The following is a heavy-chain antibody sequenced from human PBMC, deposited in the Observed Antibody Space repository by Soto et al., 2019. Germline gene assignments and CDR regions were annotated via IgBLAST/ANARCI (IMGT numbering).Heavy chain of an antibody. Sequence: ASLKVSCKASGYPFTSYYIHWVRQAPGQGLEWMGIINPSGGSTSYAQKFQGRVTMTRDTSTSTVYMELSSLRSEDTAVYYCAGGVSRMGARLGEYGGRGGWGQG. J-gene: IGHJ1*01. CDR3: AGGVSRMGARLGEYGGRGG. D-gene: IGHD3-16*01. V-gene: IGHV1-46*01. CDR2: INPSGGST. CDR1: GYPFTSYY.